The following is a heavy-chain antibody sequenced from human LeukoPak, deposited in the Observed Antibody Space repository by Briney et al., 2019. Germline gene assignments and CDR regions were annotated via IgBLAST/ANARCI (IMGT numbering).Heavy chain of an antibody. V-gene: IGHV5-51*01. J-gene: IGHJ6*03. CDR1: GYSFTSYW. CDR2: IYPGDSDT. Sequence: GESLKISCKGSGYSFTSYWIGWVRQMPGKGLEWMGIIYPGDSDTRYSPSFQGQVTISADKSISTAYLQWSSLKASDTAMYYCARLNGIQLWFSVDYYYYMDVWGKGTTVTVSS. D-gene: IGHD5-18*01. CDR3: ARLNGIQLWFSVDYYYYMDV.